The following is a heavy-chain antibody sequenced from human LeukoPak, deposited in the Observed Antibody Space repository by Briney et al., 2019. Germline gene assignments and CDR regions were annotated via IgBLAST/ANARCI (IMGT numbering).Heavy chain of an antibody. Sequence: ASVKVSCKASGGTFSSYAISWVRQAPGQGLEWMGIINPSGDSTSYAQKFQGRVTMTRDTSTSTVYMELSSLRSEDTAVYYCATYYGSGSYYNYYYYYGMDVWGQGTTVTVSS. J-gene: IGHJ6*02. CDR3: ATYYGSGSYYNYYYYYGMDV. CDR2: INPSGDST. V-gene: IGHV1-46*01. CDR1: GGTFSSYA. D-gene: IGHD3-10*01.